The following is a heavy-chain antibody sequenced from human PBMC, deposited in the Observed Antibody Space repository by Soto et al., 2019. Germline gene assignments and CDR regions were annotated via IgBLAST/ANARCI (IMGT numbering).Heavy chain of an antibody. CDR1: GYTFTSYA. Sequence: QVQLVQSGAEEKKPGASVKVSCKASGYTFTSYAMHWVRQAPGQRLEWMGRINAGNGNTNYSQKFQGRVTITRDTAASTAYMELTCLRSEDTAVYYCAIVGGWCVTDCWGQGTLVTVSS. D-gene: IGHD6-19*01. CDR3: AIVGGWCVTDC. CDR2: INAGNGNT. V-gene: IGHV1-3*05. J-gene: IGHJ4*02.